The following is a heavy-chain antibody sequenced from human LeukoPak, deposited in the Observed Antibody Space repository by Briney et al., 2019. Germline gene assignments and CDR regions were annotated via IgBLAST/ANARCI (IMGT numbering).Heavy chain of an antibody. J-gene: IGHJ4*02. CDR1: GYTFRNHG. V-gene: IGHV1-18*01. D-gene: IGHD5-12*01. CDR3: ARDPTNTSGYYAYFDS. CDR2: ISCYNGDT. Sequence: ASVKVSFKASGYTFRNHGITWVRQAPGQGLEWMGWISCYNGDTHYAQTFQGRVTMTTDTATSTAYMELRSLRSDDTAVYYCARDPTNTSGYYAYFDSWGQGTLVTVSS.